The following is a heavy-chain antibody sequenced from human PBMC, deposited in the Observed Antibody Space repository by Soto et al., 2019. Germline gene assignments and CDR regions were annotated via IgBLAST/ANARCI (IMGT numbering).Heavy chain of an antibody. D-gene: IGHD3-3*01. Sequence: GGSLRLSCVASGFTFSSYAMSWVRQAPGKGLEWVSAISGSGGSTYYADSVKGRFTISRDNSKNTLYLQMNSLRAEDTAVYYCAKVPGDREWTWYFDLWGRGTLVTVSS. CDR2: ISGSGGST. V-gene: IGHV3-23*01. CDR3: AKVPGDREWTWYFDL. CDR1: GFTFSSYA. J-gene: IGHJ2*01.